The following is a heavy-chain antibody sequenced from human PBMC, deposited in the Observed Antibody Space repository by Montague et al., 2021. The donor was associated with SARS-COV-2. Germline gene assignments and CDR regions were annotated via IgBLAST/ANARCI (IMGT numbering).Heavy chain of an antibody. CDR2: ISYDGSNK. J-gene: IGHJ4*02. D-gene: IGHD3-16*02. Sequence: SLSLSLAASGFTFSSYAMHWVRQAPGKGLEWVAVISYDGSNKYYADSVKGRFTISRDNSKNTLYLQMNSLRAEDTAVYYCARDYYDYVWGSYRYIYWGQGTLVTVSS. CDR1: GFTFSSYA. CDR3: ARDYYDYVWGSYRYIY. V-gene: IGHV3-30-3*01.